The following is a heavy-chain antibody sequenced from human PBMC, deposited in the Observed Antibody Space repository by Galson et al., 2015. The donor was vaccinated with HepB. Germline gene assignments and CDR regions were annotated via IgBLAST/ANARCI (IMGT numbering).Heavy chain of an antibody. CDR3: VRDGGLFYDSRGCEYSGYFQH. J-gene: IGHJ1*01. D-gene: IGHD3-22*01. Sequence: SVKVSCKASGGTFSSYAISWVRQAPGQGLEWMGGIIPIFGTANYAQQFQGRVTITADESTSTAYMELSSLRSEDTAVDYCVRDGGLFYDSRGCEYSGYFQHRGQGTLVTLSS. V-gene: IGHV1-69*13. CDR2: IIPIFGTA. CDR1: GGTFSSYA.